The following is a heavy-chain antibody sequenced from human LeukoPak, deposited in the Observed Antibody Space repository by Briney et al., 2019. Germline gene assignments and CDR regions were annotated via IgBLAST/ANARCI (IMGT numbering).Heavy chain of an antibody. CDR2: IYYSGST. V-gene: IGHV4-59*12. Sequence: SETLSLTCTVSGGSISSYYWSWIRQPPGKGLEWIGYIYYSGSTNYNPSLKSRVTISVDTSKNQFSLKLSSVTAADTAVYYCARSLWLRYFQHWGQGTLVTVSS. CDR1: GGSISSYY. D-gene: IGHD5-18*01. CDR3: ARSLWLRYFQH. J-gene: IGHJ1*01.